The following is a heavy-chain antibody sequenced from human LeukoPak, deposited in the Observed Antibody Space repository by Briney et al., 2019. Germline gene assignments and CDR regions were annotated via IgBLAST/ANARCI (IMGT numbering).Heavy chain of an antibody. D-gene: IGHD3-10*01. Sequence: SETLSLTCTVSGGSISSYYWSWIRQPPGNGLEWIGYIYYSGSTNYNPSLKSRVTISVDTSKNQFSLKLSSVTAADTAVYYCARGFYYYGSGSFYYYYYMDVWGKGTTVTVSS. CDR1: GGSISSYY. J-gene: IGHJ6*03. CDR3: ARGFYYYGSGSFYYYYYMDV. CDR2: IYYSGST. V-gene: IGHV4-59*01.